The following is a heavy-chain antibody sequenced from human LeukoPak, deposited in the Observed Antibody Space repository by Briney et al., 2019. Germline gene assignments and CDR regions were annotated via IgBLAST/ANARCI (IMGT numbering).Heavy chain of an antibody. V-gene: IGHV3-30*02. CDR3: AKALGIAAAIDP. CDR1: GFTFSSYE. D-gene: IGHD6-13*01. Sequence: GGSLRLSCAASGFTFSSYEMNWVRQAPGKGLEWVAFIRYDGSNKYYADSVKGRFTISRDNSKNTLYLQMNSLRAEDTAVYYCAKALGIAAAIDPWGQGTLVTVSS. CDR2: IRYDGSNK. J-gene: IGHJ5*02.